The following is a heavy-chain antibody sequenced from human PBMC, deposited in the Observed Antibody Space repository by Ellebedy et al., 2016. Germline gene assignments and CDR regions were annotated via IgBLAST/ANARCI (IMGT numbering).Heavy chain of an antibody. D-gene: IGHD6-19*01. Sequence: SETLSLTXAVYGGSFSGYYWSWIRQPPGKGLEWIGEINHSGSTNYNPSPKSRVTISVDTSKNQFSLKLSSVTAADTAVYYCARSPPAGTLWFDPWGQGTLVTVSS. CDR2: INHSGST. CDR3: ARSPPAGTLWFDP. V-gene: IGHV4-34*01. CDR1: GGSFSGYY. J-gene: IGHJ5*02.